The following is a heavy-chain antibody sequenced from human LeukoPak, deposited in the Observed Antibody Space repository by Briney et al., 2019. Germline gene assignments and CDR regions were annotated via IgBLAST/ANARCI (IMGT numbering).Heavy chain of an antibody. CDR3: ARHPTSHWVSGY. V-gene: IGHV4-59*08. CDR1: GGSITNYF. J-gene: IGHJ4*02. D-gene: IGHD2-2*01. Sequence: SETLSLTCTVSGGSITNYFWSWIRQPPGKGLEWIGHIYYTGITTYNPSLRSRLTISLDRSKNHFSLKLSSVTAADTAVYYCARHPTSHWVSGYWGQGTLVTVSS. CDR2: IYYTGIT.